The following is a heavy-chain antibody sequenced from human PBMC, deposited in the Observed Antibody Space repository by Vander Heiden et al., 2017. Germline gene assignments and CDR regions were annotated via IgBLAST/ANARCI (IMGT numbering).Heavy chain of an antibody. D-gene: IGHD3-10*01. Sequence: KFQGRVTITADKSTSTAYMELSSLRSEDTAVYYCAGSGRGIGFDPWGQGTLVTVSS. J-gene: IGHJ5*02. CDR3: AGSGRGIGFDP. V-gene: IGHV1-69*02.